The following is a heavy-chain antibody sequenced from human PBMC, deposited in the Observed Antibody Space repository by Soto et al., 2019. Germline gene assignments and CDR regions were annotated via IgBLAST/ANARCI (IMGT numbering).Heavy chain of an antibody. V-gene: IGHV4-39*01. CDR3: TRRYDWNDNYFDA. CDR2: SYYSGTT. J-gene: IGHJ4*02. CDR1: CASISVHSYY. D-gene: IGHD3-16*01. Sequence: SETLSLTCTVSCASISVHSYYWPWIRQPPGKGVEWIGSSYYSGTTCFNPSRKSRATVPVDTSKNKFSMRPTAGNAADTPIYYCTRRYDWNDNYFDAGAQGVLVTAPS.